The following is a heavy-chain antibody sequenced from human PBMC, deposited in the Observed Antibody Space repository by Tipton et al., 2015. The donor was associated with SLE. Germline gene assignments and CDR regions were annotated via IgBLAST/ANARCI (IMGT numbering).Heavy chain of an antibody. CDR2: IKYSGIT. V-gene: IGHV4-34*01. J-gene: IGHJ3*01. CDR3: ARHRLSYTFDF. D-gene: IGHD3-10*01. CDR1: GGSLSGYY. Sequence: TLSLTCAVYGGSLSGYYWTWVRQPPGKGLEWIGEIKYSGITNYNPSLKSRVTISGDTAKNQFSLKLSSVTAADTAVYYCARHRLSYTFDFWGQGTMVTVSS.